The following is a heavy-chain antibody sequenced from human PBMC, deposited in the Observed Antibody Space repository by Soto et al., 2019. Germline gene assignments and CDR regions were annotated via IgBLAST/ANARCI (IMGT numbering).Heavy chain of an antibody. D-gene: IGHD3-22*01. Sequence: ASVKVSCKTSGYSFASHGVSWVRQAPGQGLEWMGWISGYTGETIYAQKFQGRVTMTEDTSTDTAYMELSSLRSEDTAVYYCATVTVYDSSGYYFDYWGQGTLVTVSS. V-gene: IGHV1-18*01. CDR3: ATVTVYDSSGYYFDY. CDR2: ISGYTGET. CDR1: GYSFASHG. J-gene: IGHJ4*02.